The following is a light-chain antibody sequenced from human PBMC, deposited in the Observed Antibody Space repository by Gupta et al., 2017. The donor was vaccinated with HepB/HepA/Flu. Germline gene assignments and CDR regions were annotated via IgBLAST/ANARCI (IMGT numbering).Light chain of an antibody. J-gene: IGKJ4*01. CDR2: GAS. CDR3: QQSDSTFVLT. CDR1: QRISIF. Sequence: DIQMTQSPSSLSASVGDRVTITCRTSQRISIFLNWYQQKPGKAPKLLIYGASSLQSGVPSRFSGSGSGTDFTLTISSRQPEDFATYYCQQSDSTFVLTFGGGTKVEIK. V-gene: IGKV1-39*01.